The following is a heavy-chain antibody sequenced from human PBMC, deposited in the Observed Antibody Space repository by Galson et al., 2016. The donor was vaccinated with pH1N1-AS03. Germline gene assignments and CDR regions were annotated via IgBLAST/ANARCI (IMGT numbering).Heavy chain of an antibody. CDR3: ARRVYGDYVDWFDP. D-gene: IGHD4-17*01. CDR1: GGSISSRAYY. J-gene: IGHJ5*02. V-gene: IGHV4-39*01. Sequence: ETLSPTCTVSGGSISSRAYYWGWIRQPPGKGLEWIGSIYDTGRTTYNPSLKSRVTISGDTSKNQFSLKLSSVTAADTAVYYCARRVYGDYVDWFDPWGQGTLVTVSS. CDR2: IYDTGRT.